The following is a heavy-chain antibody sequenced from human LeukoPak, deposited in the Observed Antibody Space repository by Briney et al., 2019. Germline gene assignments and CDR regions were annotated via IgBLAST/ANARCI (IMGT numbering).Heavy chain of an antibody. CDR3: XXXXXXXVXYFDWLQLLKNYYFDY. Sequence: PGGSLRLSCAASGFTFSSYAMHWVRQAPGKGLEWVAVISYDGSNKYYADSVKGRFTISRDNSKNTLYLQMNSLRAEDTAGYYXXXXXXXXVXYFDWLQLLKNYYFDYWGQGTLVTVSS. CDR1: GFTFSSYA. J-gene: IGHJ4*02. D-gene: IGHD3-9*01. V-gene: IGHV3-30-3*01. CDR2: ISYDGSNK.